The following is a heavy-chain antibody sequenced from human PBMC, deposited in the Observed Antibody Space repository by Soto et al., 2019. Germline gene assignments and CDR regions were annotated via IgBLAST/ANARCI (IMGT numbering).Heavy chain of an antibody. J-gene: IGHJ6*02. CDR3: ARATTVTSSFFYYGLDV. V-gene: IGHV4-30-4*08. CDR2: IYYNGNT. D-gene: IGHD4-17*01. CDR1: GGSISSGGYY. Sequence: SETLSLTCTVSGGSISSGGYYWSWVRQPPGKGLEWIGHIYYNGNTYYNPSLKSRLTMSLDTSQNQFSLHLSSVIAADSALYFCARATTVTSSFFYYGLDVWGQGTTVTVSS.